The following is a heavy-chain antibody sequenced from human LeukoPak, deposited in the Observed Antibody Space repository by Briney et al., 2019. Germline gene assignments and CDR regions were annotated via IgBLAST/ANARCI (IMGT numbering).Heavy chain of an antibody. V-gene: IGHV3-9*01. CDR3: AKDRGVVVVPAAMWGHDAFDI. CDR1: GFTFDDYA. Sequence: GRSLRLSCAASGFTFDDYAMHWVRQAPGKGLEWVSGISWNSGSIGYADSVKGRFTISRDNSKNTLYLQMNSLRAEDTAVYYCAKDRGVVVVPAAMWGHDAFDIWGQGTMVTVSS. CDR2: ISWNSGSI. D-gene: IGHD2-2*01. J-gene: IGHJ3*02.